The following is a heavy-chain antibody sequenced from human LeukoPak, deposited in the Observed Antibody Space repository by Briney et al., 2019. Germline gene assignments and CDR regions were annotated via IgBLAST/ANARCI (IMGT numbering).Heavy chain of an antibody. CDR2: IYYSGST. CDR3: ARLTDKGYSGYDWFDP. V-gene: IGHV4-59*01. D-gene: IGHD5-12*01. CDR1: GGSISSYY. Sequence: PSETLSLTCTVSGGSISSYYMSWIRQPPGKGLEWIGYIYYSGSTNYNPSLKSRVTMSVDTSKNPFSLKLSSVTAADTAVYYCARLTDKGYSGYDWFDPWGQGTLVTVSS. J-gene: IGHJ5*02.